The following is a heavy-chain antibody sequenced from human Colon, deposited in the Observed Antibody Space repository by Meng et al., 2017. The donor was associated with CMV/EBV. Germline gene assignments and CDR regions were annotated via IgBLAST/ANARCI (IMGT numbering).Heavy chain of an antibody. D-gene: IGHD1-7*01. Sequence: QVRWQGAGPGLVNPSGTLSLTVAVSGGSISSSNWCSWVRQPPGKGLEWIGEIYHSGSTNYNLSLKSRVTISVDKSKNQFSLKLSSVTAADTAVYYCARDLGAGYNWNYGYNWFDPWGQGTLVTVSS. CDR3: ARDLGAGYNWNYGYNWFDP. CDR2: IYHSGST. CDR1: GGSISSSNW. J-gene: IGHJ5*02. V-gene: IGHV4-4*02.